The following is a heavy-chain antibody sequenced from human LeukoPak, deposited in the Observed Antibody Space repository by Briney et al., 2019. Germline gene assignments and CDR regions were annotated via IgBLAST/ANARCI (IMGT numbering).Heavy chain of an antibody. Sequence: SETLSLTCTVSGVSITNYYWAWIRQPAGKGLEWIGRMYISGSTNYNPSLKSRVTISIDKANNQFSLKLRTVTAADTAVYYCARDYLVGAPLDSWGQGTQVTVSP. CDR2: MYISGST. V-gene: IGHV4-4*07. D-gene: IGHD1-26*01. CDR3: ARDYLVGAPLDS. J-gene: IGHJ4*02. CDR1: GVSITNYY.